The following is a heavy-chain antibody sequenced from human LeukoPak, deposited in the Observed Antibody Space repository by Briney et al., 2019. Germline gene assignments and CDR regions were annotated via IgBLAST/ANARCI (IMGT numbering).Heavy chain of an antibody. V-gene: IGHV3-23*01. D-gene: IGHD6-19*01. CDR2: ISGSGGST. J-gene: IGHJ4*02. Sequence: PGGSLRLSCAASGFTFSSYAMSWVRQAPGKGLEWVSAISGSGGSTYYADSVKGRFTISRDNSENTLYLQMNSLRAEDTAVYYCAKSPPRAVAGRYFDYWGQGTLVTVSS. CDR1: GFTFSSYA. CDR3: AKSPPRAVAGRYFDY.